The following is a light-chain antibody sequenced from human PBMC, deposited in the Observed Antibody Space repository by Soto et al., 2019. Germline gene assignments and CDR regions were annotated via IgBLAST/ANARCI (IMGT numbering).Light chain of an antibody. CDR1: SEVGSYSR. J-gene: IGLJ2*01. CDR2: DVT. V-gene: IGLV2-18*01. Sequence: QSALTQPPSVSGSPGHSGTISCTGTSEVGSYSRVSWYQQSPGTSPRLLIYDVTKRPLGVSDRFSGSKSGNTASLTISGLQTEDEADYYCGLYTLSDTVILGGGTKLTVL. CDR3: GLYTLSDTVI.